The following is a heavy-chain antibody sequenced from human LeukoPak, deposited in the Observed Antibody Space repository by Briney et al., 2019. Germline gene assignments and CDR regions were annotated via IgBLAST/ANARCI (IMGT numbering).Heavy chain of an antibody. V-gene: IGHV5-51*01. Sequence: GESLKISCQSFGYSFTSYWIVWVRQMPGKGLEWMGIIYPGDSDTRYSPSFQGQVTISADKSISTAYLQWSSLKASDTAMYYCARLRWPYYYDSSGYPYYFDYWGQGTLVTVSS. D-gene: IGHD3-22*01. J-gene: IGHJ4*02. CDR3: ARLRWPYYYDSSGYPYYFDY. CDR1: GYSFTSYW. CDR2: IYPGDSDT.